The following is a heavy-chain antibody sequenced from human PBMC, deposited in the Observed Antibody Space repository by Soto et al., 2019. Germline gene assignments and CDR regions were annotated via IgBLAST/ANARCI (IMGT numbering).Heavy chain of an antibody. D-gene: IGHD6-19*01. CDR2: INASNGNT. CDR3: ARDRRGVAVAGLADY. J-gene: IGHJ4*02. CDR1: GYTFTSYD. V-gene: IGHV1-3*01. Sequence: ASVKVSCKASGYTFTSYDINWVRQATGQGLEWMGWINASNGNTNYAQKFQGRVTITRDTSASTAYMELSSLRSEDTAVYYCARDRRGVAVAGLADYWGQGTLVTVSS.